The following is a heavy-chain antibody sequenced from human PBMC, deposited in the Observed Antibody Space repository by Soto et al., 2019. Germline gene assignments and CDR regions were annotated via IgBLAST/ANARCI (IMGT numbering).Heavy chain of an antibody. J-gene: IGHJ1*01. V-gene: IGHV3-21*01. CDR3: ARDPSDLWEPDQYFQH. CDR2: ISSTGRYI. Sequence: PGGSLRLSCAASGFIFTDYSVNWVRQAPGKGLEWVSSISSTGRYINYADSVKGRFTISRDNAKNSLYLQMDSLRAEDTAVYYCARDPSDLWEPDQYFQHRGQGTLVPVS. CDR1: GFIFTDYS. D-gene: IGHD1-26*01.